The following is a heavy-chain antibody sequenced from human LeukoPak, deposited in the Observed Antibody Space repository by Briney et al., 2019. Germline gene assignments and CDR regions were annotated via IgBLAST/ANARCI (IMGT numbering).Heavy chain of an antibody. CDR1: GGSISSSSYY. CDR2: IYYSGST. V-gene: IGHV4-39*07. CDR3: AKVLYSSGWPYFDY. D-gene: IGHD6-19*01. J-gene: IGHJ4*02. Sequence: SETLSLTCTVSGGSISSSSYYWGWIRQPPGKGLEWIGSIYYSGSTYYNPSLKSRVTISVDTSKNQFSLKLSSVTAADTAVYYCAKVLYSSGWPYFDYWGQGTLVTVSS.